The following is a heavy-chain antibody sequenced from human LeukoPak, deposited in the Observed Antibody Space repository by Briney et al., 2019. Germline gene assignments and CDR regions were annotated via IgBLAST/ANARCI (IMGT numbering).Heavy chain of an antibody. J-gene: IGHJ5*02. CDR2: IIPIFGTA. V-gene: IGHV1-69*05. D-gene: IGHD2-8*01. Sequence: SVKVSCKASGGTFSSYAISWVRQAPGQGLEWMGAIIPIFGTANYAQKFQGRVTITTDESTSTAYMELSSLRSEDKAVYYCARERTPGTNGWFHPWGQETLVTVYS. CDR3: ARERTPGTNGWFHP. CDR1: GGTFSSYA.